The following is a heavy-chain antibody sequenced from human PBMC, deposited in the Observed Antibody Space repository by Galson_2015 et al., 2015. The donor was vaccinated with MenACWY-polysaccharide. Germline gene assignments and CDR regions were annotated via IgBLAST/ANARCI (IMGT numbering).Heavy chain of an antibody. J-gene: IGHJ3*02. CDR3: ARALYYYDSSGYYFDAFEI. D-gene: IGHD3-22*01. CDR1: GGSLSSRTC. CDR2: IYHSGST. Sequence: CAVSGGSLSSRTCWSWVRQPPGKGLAWIGEIYHSGSTNYNPSLKSRVTISVDKSKNQFSLKLSSVTAADTAVYYCARALYYYDSSGYYFDAFEIWGQGTMVTVSS. V-gene: IGHV4-4*02.